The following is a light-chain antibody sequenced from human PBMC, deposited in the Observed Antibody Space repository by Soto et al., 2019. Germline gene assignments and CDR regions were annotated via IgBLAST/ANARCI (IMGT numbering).Light chain of an antibody. CDR1: SSDVGGYNY. Sequence: QSALTQPASVSGSPGQSITISCTGTSSDVGGYNYVSWYQQHPGIAPKLQIYGVTNRPSGVSPRFSGSKSGNTASLTISGLQAEDDADYHCSSYTSASTLLYLFGTGTKLTVL. CDR2: GVT. J-gene: IGLJ1*01. V-gene: IGLV2-14*01. CDR3: SSYTSASTLLYL.